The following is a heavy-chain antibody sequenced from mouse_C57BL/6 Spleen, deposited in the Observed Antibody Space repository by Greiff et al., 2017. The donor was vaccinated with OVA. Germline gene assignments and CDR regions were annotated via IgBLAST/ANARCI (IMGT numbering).Heavy chain of an antibody. J-gene: IGHJ4*01. Sequence: ESGAELMKPGASVKLSCKASGYTFTEYTIHWVKQRSGQGLEWIGWFYPGSGSIKYNEKFKDKATLTADKSSSTVYMELSRLTSEDSAVYFCARHEDPDSSGYAMDYWGQGTSVTVSS. CDR3: ARHEDPDSSGYAMDY. D-gene: IGHD3-2*02. CDR2: FYPGSGSI. CDR1: GYTFTEYT. V-gene: IGHV1-62-2*01.